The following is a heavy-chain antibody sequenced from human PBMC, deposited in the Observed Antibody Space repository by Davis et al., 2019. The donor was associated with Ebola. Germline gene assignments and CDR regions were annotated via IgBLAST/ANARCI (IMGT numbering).Heavy chain of an antibody. CDR1: GFTVSSNY. V-gene: IGHV3-53*04. CDR2: IYSGGST. CDR3: AGADYYDFHYGMDV. Sequence: GESLKISCAAPGFTVSSNYMSWVRQAPGKGLEWVSVIYSGGSTYYADSVKGRFTISRHNSKNTLYLQMNSLRAEDTAVYYCAGADYYDFHYGMDVWGQGTTVTVSS. D-gene: IGHD3-22*01. J-gene: IGHJ6*02.